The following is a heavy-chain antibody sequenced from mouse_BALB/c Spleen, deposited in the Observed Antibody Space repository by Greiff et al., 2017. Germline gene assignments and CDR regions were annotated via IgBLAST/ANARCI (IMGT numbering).Heavy chain of an antibody. V-gene: IGHV5-6-4*01. CDR1: GFTFSSYT. Sequence: ESGAGLVRPGGSLKLSCAASGFTFSSYTMSWVRQTPEKRLEWVATISSGGSYTYYPDSVKGRFTISTDNATNTLYLQLSSLKSEDTAMYYCARDPEGLFSTTATEWFAYWGQGTLVTVSA. CDR3: ARDPEGLFSTTATEWFAY. CDR2: ISSGGSYT. J-gene: IGHJ3*01. D-gene: IGHD1-2*01.